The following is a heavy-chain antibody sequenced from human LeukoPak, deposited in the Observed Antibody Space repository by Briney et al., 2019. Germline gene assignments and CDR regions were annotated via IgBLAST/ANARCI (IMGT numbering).Heavy chain of an antibody. CDR2: MNPNTGRT. CDR1: RYTFTSYD. Sequence: RWDSVKVSCKASRYTFTSYDINWVREAAGHGLEWMGWMNPNTGRTGYAQKFQGRITMTRDTSINTAYMELTNLRSEDTAIYYCARLSQTPDYYTLGGYYYLGYWGQGTPVTVSS. V-gene: IGHV1-8*01. J-gene: IGHJ4*02. D-gene: IGHD3-10*01. CDR3: ARLSQTPDYYTLGGYYYLGY.